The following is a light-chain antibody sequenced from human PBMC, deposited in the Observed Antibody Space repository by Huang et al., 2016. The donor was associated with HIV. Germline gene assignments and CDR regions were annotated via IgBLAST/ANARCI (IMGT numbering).Light chain of an antibody. V-gene: IGKV1-5*03. CDR2: KAS. CDR1: QRVISW. Sequence: DIQMSQSPSTLSASVGDRVTITCRASQRVISWLAWYQQKPGKAPKLLIYKASTLESGVPSRFSGSGSGTEFTLTISSLEPDDFASYYCQQYNTYSTFGQGTKVEIK. J-gene: IGKJ1*01. CDR3: QQYNTYST.